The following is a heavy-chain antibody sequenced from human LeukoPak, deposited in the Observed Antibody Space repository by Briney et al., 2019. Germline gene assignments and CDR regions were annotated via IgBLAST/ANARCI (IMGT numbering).Heavy chain of an antibody. D-gene: IGHD7-27*01. CDR3: ARGPPNWGYDY. CDR1: GYTFTSYD. V-gene: IGHV1-8*01. CDR2: MSPNSGDT. Sequence: EASVKVSCKASGYTFTSYDFNWVRQATGQRPEWMGWMSPNSGDTGYAQKFQDRVTMTRNTSISTAYMELSSLRSDDTAVYYCARGPPNWGYDYWGPGTLVTDSS. J-gene: IGHJ4*02.